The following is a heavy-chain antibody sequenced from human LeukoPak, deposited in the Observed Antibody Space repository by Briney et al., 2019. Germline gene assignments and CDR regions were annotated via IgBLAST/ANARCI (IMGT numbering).Heavy chain of an antibody. CDR2: MNPNSGNT. CDR3: ARSLGNDAFDI. J-gene: IGHJ3*02. CDR1: GYTFTNYD. Sequence: ASVKVSCKASGYTFTNYDINWVRQATGQGLEWMGWMNPNSGNTGYVQKFQGRVTMTRNTSISAAYMELSSLRSEDTAVYYCARSLGNDAFDIWGQGTMVTVSS. V-gene: IGHV1-8*01. D-gene: IGHD7-27*01.